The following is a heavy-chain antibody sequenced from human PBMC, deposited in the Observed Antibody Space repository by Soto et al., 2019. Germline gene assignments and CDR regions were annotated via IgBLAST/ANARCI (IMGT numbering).Heavy chain of an antibody. D-gene: IGHD2-15*01. CDR2: ISSNGGST. V-gene: IGHV3-64*01. CDR3: ATGSLLVTTDIVEYFQH. J-gene: IGHJ1*01. Sequence: PGGSLRLSCAASGFTFSRYAMHWVRQAPGKGLEYVSAISSNGGSTYYANSVKGRFTISRDNSKNTLYLQMGSLRAEDMAVYYCATGSLLVTTDIVEYFQHWGQGTLVTVSS. CDR1: GFTFSRYA.